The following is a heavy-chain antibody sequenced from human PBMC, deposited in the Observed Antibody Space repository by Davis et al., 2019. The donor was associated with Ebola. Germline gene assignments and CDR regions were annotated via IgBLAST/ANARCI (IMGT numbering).Heavy chain of an antibody. Sequence: ASVQVSCKASGYTFTSYGISWVRQAPGQGLEWMGWISAYNGNTNYAPKLQGRVTMTTDTSTSTAYMELRSLRSDDTAVYYCAREERRVMITFGGVISWFDPWGQGTLVTVSS. CDR3: AREERRVMITFGGVISWFDP. J-gene: IGHJ5*02. D-gene: IGHD3-16*01. V-gene: IGHV1-18*01. CDR1: GYTFTSYG. CDR2: ISAYNGNT.